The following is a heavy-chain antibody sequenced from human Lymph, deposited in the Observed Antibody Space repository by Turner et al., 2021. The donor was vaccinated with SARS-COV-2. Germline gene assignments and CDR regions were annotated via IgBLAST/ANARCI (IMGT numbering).Heavy chain of an antibody. V-gene: IGHV1-69*10. CDR2: TIPILRIA. J-gene: IGHJ6*02. CDR1: GGTFSSYA. D-gene: IGHD3-10*01. CDR3: ARVVGGFGELGYYYYYGMDV. Sequence: QVQLVQSGAEVKKPGSSVKVSCKASGGTFSSYAISWVRQAPGQGLGWRGGTIPILRIATYAKKFQGRVTITADKSTSTAYMERSSLRSEDTAVFYCARVVGGFGELGYYYYYGMDVWGQGTTVTVSS.